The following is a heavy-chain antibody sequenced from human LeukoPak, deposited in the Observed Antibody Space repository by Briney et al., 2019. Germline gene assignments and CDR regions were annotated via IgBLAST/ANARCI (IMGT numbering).Heavy chain of an antibody. CDR2: ISGSGGST. CDR3: AKIPTPCELSFRNAFDI. Sequence: GGSLRLSCAASGFTFSSYAMSWVRQAPGKGLEWVSAISGSGGSTYYADSVKGRFTISRDNSKNTLYLQMNSLRAEDTAVYYCAKIPTPCELSFRNAFDIWGQGTMVTVSS. J-gene: IGHJ3*02. D-gene: IGHD3-16*02. CDR1: GFTFSSYA. V-gene: IGHV3-23*01.